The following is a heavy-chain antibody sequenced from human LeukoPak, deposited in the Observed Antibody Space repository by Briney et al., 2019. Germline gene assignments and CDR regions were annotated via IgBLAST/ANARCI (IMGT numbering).Heavy chain of an antibody. CDR3: TRVGYIDEGIDY. D-gene: IGHD5-24*01. Sequence: GGSLRLSCVASGFPFSSYWMTWVRQAPGKGLEWVANIKRDGSKKSYVDSVKGRFTISRDNAKNSLYLQMNSLRTEDTAIYYCTRVGYIDEGIDYWGQGTLVTVSS. J-gene: IGHJ4*02. CDR2: IKRDGSKK. V-gene: IGHV3-7*04. CDR1: GFPFSSYW.